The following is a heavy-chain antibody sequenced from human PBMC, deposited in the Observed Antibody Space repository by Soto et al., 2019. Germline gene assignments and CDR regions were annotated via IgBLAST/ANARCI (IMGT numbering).Heavy chain of an antibody. D-gene: IGHD2-15*01. CDR1: GYTFTSYD. CDR2: MNPNSGNT. CDR3: ASPRRYCSGGSCGGGYYFDY. Sequence: QVQLVQSGAEVKKPGASVKVSCKASGYTFTSYDINWVRQATGQGLEWMGWMNPNSGNTGYAQKFQGRVTMTRNTSISKAYMELSSRRSEDTAVYYCASPRRYCSGGSCGGGYYFDYWGQGTLVTVSS. V-gene: IGHV1-8*01. J-gene: IGHJ4*02.